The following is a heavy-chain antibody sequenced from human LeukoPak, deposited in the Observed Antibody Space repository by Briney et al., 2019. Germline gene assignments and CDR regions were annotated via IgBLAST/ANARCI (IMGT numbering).Heavy chain of an antibody. V-gene: IGHV1-46*01. Sequence: RRASVKVSCKASGYSFTNYFMHWVRQAPGQGLEWMGMINPNGAATNYAQKFQGRVTMTRDTSTSTVYMELNSLTSEDTAVYYCARHTGSGYYYGNWGQGTLVTVSS. CDR3: ARHTGSGYYYGN. CDR1: GYSFTNYF. D-gene: IGHD3-22*01. CDR2: INPNGAAT. J-gene: IGHJ4*02.